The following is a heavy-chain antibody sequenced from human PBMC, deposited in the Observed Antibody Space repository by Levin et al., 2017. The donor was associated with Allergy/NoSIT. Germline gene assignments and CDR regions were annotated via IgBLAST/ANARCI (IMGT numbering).Heavy chain of an antibody. CDR2: INPNSGGT. J-gene: IGHJ4*02. D-gene: IGHD2-15*01. V-gene: IGHV1-2*06. CDR3: ARGGMRTCSGGSCYSGVPDY. Sequence: PGGSLRLSCKASGYTFTGYYMHWVRQAPGQGLEWMGRINPNSGGTNYAQKFQGRVTMTRDTSISTAYMELSRLRSDDTAVYYCARGGMRTCSGGSCYSGVPDYWGQGTLVTVSS. CDR1: GYTFTGYY.